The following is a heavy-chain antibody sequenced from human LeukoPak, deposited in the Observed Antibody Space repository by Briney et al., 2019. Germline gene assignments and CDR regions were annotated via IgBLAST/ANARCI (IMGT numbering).Heavy chain of an antibody. J-gene: IGHJ6*02. CDR2: ISSSSNNI. CDR3: ARHRIVVVPAAKSYFYYGMDV. CDR1: GFTFSNYG. V-gene: IGHV3-21*01. Sequence: GGSLRFSCAATGFTFSNYGMNWVRQAPGKGLEWVSSISSSSNNIYYEDALMGRFTISRDNAQNYLFLQINSLRGEDTGVYYCARHRIVVVPAAKSYFYYGMDVWGQGTTVTVSS. D-gene: IGHD2-2*01.